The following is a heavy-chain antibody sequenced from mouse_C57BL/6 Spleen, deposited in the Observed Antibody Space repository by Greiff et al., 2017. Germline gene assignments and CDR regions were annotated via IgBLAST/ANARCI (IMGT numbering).Heavy chain of an antibody. CDR2: IYPSDSET. V-gene: IGHV1-61*01. J-gene: IGHJ2*01. D-gene: IGHD4-1*01. CDR3: RLNWDYFDY. CDR1: GYTFTSYW. Sequence: QVHVKQPGAELVRPGSSVKLSCKASGYTFTSYWLDWVKQRPGQGLEWIGNIYPSDSETHYNQKFKDKATLTVDKSSSTAYMQRSSLTSEDSAGYYGRLNWDYFDYWGQGTTLTVSS.